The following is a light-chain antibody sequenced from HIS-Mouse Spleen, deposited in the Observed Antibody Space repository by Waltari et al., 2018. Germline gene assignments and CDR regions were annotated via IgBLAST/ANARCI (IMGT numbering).Light chain of an antibody. CDR1: TLGDKY. J-gene: IGLJ1*01. CDR2: QDS. V-gene: IGLV3-1*01. Sequence: SYELTQPPSVSVSPGPTASIPCPCPTLGDKYACWYQQKPGQSPVLVIYQDSKRPSGIPERFSGSNSGNTATLTISGTQAMDEADYYCQAWDSSTAVFGTGTKVTVL. CDR3: QAWDSSTAV.